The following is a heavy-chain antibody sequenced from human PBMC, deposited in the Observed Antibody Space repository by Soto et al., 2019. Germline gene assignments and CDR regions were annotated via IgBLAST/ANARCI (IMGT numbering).Heavy chain of an antibody. CDR2: INHSGST. J-gene: IGHJ5*02. CDR1: GGSFSGYY. Sequence: SETLSLTCAVYGGSFSGYYWSWIRQPPGKGLEWIGEINHSGSTNYNPSLKSRVTISVDTAKNQFSLMLSYVTAADTALYYCASGLGVEYSSSSWFDPWGQGTLVTVSS. D-gene: IGHD6-6*01. CDR3: ASGLGVEYSSSSWFDP. V-gene: IGHV4-34*01.